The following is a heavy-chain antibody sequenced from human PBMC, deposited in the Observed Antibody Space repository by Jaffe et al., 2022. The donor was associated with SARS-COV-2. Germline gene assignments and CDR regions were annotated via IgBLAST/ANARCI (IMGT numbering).Heavy chain of an antibody. D-gene: IGHD3-16*02. CDR2: ISYSGST. Sequence: QVQLRESGPGLVKPSETLSLTCTVSGGSINSRSYYWGWIRQSPGKGLEWIGSISYSGSTHHNASFKSRGTISVDTSENQFSLRLRSVTAADTAVYYCARLKPFGGVIASYWFDPWGQGTLVTVSS. CDR1: GGSINSRSYY. V-gene: IGHV4-39*01. J-gene: IGHJ5*02. CDR3: ARLKPFGGVIASYWFDP.